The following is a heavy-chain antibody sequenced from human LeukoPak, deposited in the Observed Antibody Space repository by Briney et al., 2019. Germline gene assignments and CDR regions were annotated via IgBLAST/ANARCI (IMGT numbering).Heavy chain of an antibody. J-gene: IGHJ4*02. CDR3: AREATVTTAFDY. D-gene: IGHD4-17*01. V-gene: IGHV1-18*01. Sequence: ASVKVSCKASGYTFTSYDINWVRQATGQGLEWMGWISAYNGNTNYAQKLQGRVTMTTDTSTSTAYMELRSLRSDDTAVYYCAREATVTTAFDYWGQGTLVTVSS. CDR1: GYTFTSYD. CDR2: ISAYNGNT.